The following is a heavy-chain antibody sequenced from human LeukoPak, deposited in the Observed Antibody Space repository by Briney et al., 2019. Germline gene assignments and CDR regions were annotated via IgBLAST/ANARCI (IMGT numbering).Heavy chain of an antibody. CDR1: GYTLTELS. CDR2: FDPEDGET. J-gene: IGHJ4*02. V-gene: IGHV1-24*01. D-gene: IGHD3-22*01. Sequence: ASVKVSCKVSGYTLTELSMHWVRQAPGKGLEWMGGFDPEDGETIYAQKFQGRVTMTEDTSTDTAYMELSSLRSEDTAVYYCANSYYDSSGWYYFDYWGQGTLVTVSS. CDR3: ANSYYDSSGWYYFDY.